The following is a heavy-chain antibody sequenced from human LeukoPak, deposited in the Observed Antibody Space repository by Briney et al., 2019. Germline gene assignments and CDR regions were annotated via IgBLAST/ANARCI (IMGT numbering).Heavy chain of an antibody. CDR1: GFTVSSTS. J-gene: IGHJ4*02. Sequence: GGSLRLSCSASGFTVSSTSIIWVRQAPGKGLECVSYIRGDRSTEYAEYVKGRFTISRDDSKNTVYLQMNSLRVEDTSAYYCARRRGGYGDGDFDYWGQGTLVTVSS. CDR3: ARRRGGYGDGDFDY. CDR2: IRGDRST. D-gene: IGHD4-17*01. V-gene: IGHV3-66*04.